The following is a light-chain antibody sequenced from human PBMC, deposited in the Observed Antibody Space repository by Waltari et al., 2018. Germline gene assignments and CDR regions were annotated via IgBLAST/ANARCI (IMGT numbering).Light chain of an antibody. J-gene: IGLJ2*01. Sequence: QSALSQPASVSGSPGQSITISCTGASSDVGGHDYVSWYQQHPGKAPKLIIRDVNNGTSGVSNRCSGSKSRTPASLTISGLQAEDEADYYCSSYSTSSSLILFGEGTKVTVL. CDR2: DVN. CDR3: SSYSTSSSLIL. V-gene: IGLV2-14*03. CDR1: SSDVGGHDY.